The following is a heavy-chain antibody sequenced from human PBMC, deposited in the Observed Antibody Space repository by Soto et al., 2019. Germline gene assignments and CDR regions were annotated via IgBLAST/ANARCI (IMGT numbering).Heavy chain of an antibody. D-gene: IGHD2-2*01. CDR3: ARCSSTSGQPLDL. V-gene: IGHV4-59*01. Sequence: QVQLQESGPGLVKPSETLSLTCTVSDGSISGYYWSWIRQPPGKGLEWIGYIYYTGSTNYNPSLKSRVTISVDTSKNQFSLKLSSVTPADTAVYYCARCSSTSGQPLDLWGQGTLVTVSS. CDR2: IYYTGST. J-gene: IGHJ4*02. CDR1: DGSISGYY.